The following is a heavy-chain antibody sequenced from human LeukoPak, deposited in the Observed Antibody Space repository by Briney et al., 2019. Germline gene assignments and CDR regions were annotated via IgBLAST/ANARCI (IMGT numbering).Heavy chain of an antibody. CDR3: ARAGGYLLYFDS. CDR2: ISYSGST. Sequence: SETLSLTCTVSGGSISSGGYYWSWIRQPPGKGLEWIGYISYSGSTNYNPSLKSRVTISVDTSKNQFSLKLSSVTAADTAVYYCARAGGYLLYFDSWGQGTLVTVSS. D-gene: IGHD5-12*01. J-gene: IGHJ4*02. V-gene: IGHV4-61*08. CDR1: GGSISSGGYY.